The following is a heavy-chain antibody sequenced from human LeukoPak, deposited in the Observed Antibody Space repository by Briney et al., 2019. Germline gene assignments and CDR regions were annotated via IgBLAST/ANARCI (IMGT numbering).Heavy chain of an antibody. J-gene: IGHJ6*03. CDR3: ARLQSANHDNGYYTGGFYYMDV. D-gene: IGHD4-17*01. Sequence: SETLSLTCSVSGGSMSNNYWGWIRQPPGRGLEWIRYISYTGSTSYTPSLKSRVSIFLETPRNQFSLEVSSVIAADTAVYYCARLQSANHDNGYYTGGFYYMDVWGKGTTVTVSS. CDR2: ISYTGST. V-gene: IGHV4-59*08. CDR1: GGSMSNNY.